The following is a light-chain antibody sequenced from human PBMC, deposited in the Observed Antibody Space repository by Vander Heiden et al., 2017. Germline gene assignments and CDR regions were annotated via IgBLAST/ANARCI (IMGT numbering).Light chain of an antibody. Sequence: CLTQPTPLSTNLSQTATVTCTWNSNNVGKEGATWQQQHQGHPPKLLSYRNNNRPSGISERFTASRSGNTASLTITGLQPEDEADYYCSAWDSSRNSYVFGTGTKVTVL. V-gene: IGLV10-54*04. J-gene: IGLJ1*01. CDR2: RNN. CDR3: SAWDSSRNSYV. CDR1: SNNVGKEG.